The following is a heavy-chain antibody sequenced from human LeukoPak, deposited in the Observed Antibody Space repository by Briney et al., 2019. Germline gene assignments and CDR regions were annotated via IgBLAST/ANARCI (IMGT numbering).Heavy chain of an antibody. Sequence: GGSLRLSCAASGFTFSNYAMSWVRQAPGKGPEWVANINQAGSEIYYVDSVKGRFTITRDNVQNSLHLQMDSLRAEDTAVYYCARDKIVGATIFDCWGQGTLVTVSS. V-gene: IGHV3-7*03. D-gene: IGHD1-26*01. CDR2: INQAGSEI. CDR3: ARDKIVGATIFDC. J-gene: IGHJ4*02. CDR1: GFTFSNYA.